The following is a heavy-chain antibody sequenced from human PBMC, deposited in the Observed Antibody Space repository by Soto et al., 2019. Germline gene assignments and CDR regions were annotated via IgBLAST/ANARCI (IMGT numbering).Heavy chain of an antibody. J-gene: IGHJ2*01. D-gene: IGHD3-22*01. CDR2: IIPIFGTA. Sequence: QVALVQSGAEVKKPGSSVKVSCQASEDTFRNYAISWVRQAPGQGLEWMGGIIPIFGTANYAQTFQGRVTITADTSANTVYLELSILRSEDTAVYYCASTTYDSSAYYYWYLGLWGRGTLVTVSA. CDR1: EDTFRNYA. V-gene: IGHV1-69*06. CDR3: ASTTYDSSAYYYWYLGL.